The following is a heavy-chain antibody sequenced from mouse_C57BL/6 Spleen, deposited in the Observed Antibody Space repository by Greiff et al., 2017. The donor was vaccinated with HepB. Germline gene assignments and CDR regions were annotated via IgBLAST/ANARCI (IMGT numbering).Heavy chain of an antibody. CDR1: GFSLSTFGMG. J-gene: IGHJ4*01. CDR3: ARIGNYYGSSLYYYAMDY. V-gene: IGHV8-8*01. CDR2: IWWDDDK. D-gene: IGHD1-1*01. Sequence: QVTLKESGPGILQPSQTLSLTCSFSGFSLSTFGMGVGWIRQPSGQGLVWLAHIWWDDDKYYNPALKSRLTISKDTSKNQVFLKIANVDTADTATYYCARIGNYYGSSLYYYAMDYWGQGTSVTVSS.